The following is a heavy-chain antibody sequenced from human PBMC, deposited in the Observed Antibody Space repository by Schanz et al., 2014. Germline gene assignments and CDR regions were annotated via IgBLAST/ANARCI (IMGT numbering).Heavy chain of an antibody. J-gene: IGHJ4*02. D-gene: IGHD1-26*01. CDR1: EFTFTTYA. CDR2: ISYDGSHK. V-gene: IGHV3-30*04. CDR3: AKEGSIYWDRSVDY. Sequence: QVQLVESGGGVVRPGRSLRLSCAASEFTFTTYAMHWVRQAPGKGLEWVAVISYDGSHKYYADSVKGRFTVSRDNSKNTLYLQMNSLRPEDTAVYYCAKEGSIYWDRSVDYWGQGTLVTVSS.